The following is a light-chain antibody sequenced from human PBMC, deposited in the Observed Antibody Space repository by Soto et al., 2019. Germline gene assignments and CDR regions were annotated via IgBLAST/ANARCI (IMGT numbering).Light chain of an antibody. CDR1: SGHSSYD. CDR2: LSSDGSH. Sequence: QLVLTQSPSASASLGASVKLTCTLSSGHSSYDIAWHQQQPEKGPRYLMNLSSDGSHSKGDGIPDRFSGSSSGAERYLTISSLQSEDDADYYCQTWDTGARVVFGGGTKLTVL. J-gene: IGLJ2*01. V-gene: IGLV4-69*01. CDR3: QTWDTGARVV.